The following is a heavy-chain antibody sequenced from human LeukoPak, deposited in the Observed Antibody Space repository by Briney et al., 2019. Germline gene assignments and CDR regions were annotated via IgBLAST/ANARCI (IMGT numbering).Heavy chain of an antibody. CDR3: ARDRVGYVDY. D-gene: IGHD1-26*01. CDR2: TNHNGNVN. Sequence: PGGSLRLSCAASGFTFSSYWMNWARQAPGKGLEWVASTNHNGNVNYYVDSVKGRFTISRDNSKNTLYLQMNSLRAEDTAVYYCARDRVGYVDYWGQGTLVTVSS. J-gene: IGHJ4*02. V-gene: IGHV3-7*01. CDR1: GFTFSSYW.